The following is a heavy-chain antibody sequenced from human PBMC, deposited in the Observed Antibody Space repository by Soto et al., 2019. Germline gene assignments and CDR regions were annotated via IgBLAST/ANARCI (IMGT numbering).Heavy chain of an antibody. J-gene: IGHJ6*02. Sequence: SVKVSCKASGGTFSSYAISWVRQAPGQGLEWMGGIIPIFGTANYAQKFQGRVTITAEESTSTAYMELSSLRSEDTAVYYCARIGEQQLVLSDVWGQGTTVTVSS. CDR1: GGTFSSYA. V-gene: IGHV1-69*13. CDR3: ARIGEQQLVLSDV. CDR2: IIPIFGTA. D-gene: IGHD6-13*01.